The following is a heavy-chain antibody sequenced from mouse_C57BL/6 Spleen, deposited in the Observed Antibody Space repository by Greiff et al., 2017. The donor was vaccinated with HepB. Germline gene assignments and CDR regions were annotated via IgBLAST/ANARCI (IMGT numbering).Heavy chain of an antibody. V-gene: IGHV5-6*01. CDR1: GFTFSSYG. J-gene: IGHJ4*01. CDR2: ISSGGSYT. D-gene: IGHD1-1*01. Sequence: EVKLVESGGDLVKPGGSLKLSCAASGFTFSSYGMSWVRQTPDKRLEWVATISSGGSYTYYPDSVKGRFTISRDNAKNTLYLQMSSLKSEATAMYYCARKGYYGLYAMDYWGQGTSVTVSS. CDR3: ARKGYYGLYAMDY.